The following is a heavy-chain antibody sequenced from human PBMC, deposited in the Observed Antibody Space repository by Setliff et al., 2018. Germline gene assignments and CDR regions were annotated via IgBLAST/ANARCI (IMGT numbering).Heavy chain of an antibody. J-gene: IGHJ5*02. V-gene: IGHV1-18*01. Sequence: GASVKVSCKASGGTFSNNAIAWVRQAPGQGLEWLGWIGVYSGNTYSAQRFQGRVSLTTDESTNTAYLELRGLRSDDTAVYYCMRLVRFCSRTVCQRTSGDEAWGQGTLVTVSS. CDR3: MRLVRFCSRTVCQRTSGDEA. D-gene: IGHD3-3*01. CDR1: GGTFSNNA. CDR2: IGVYSGNT.